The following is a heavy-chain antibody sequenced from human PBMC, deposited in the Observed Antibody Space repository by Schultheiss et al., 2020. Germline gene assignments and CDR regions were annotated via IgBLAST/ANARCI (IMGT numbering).Heavy chain of an antibody. CDR3: AKGDYGDYVPFPFDY. J-gene: IGHJ4*02. D-gene: IGHD4-17*01. Sequence: GGSLRLSCAASGFTFSSYAMSWVRQAPGKGLEWVSAISGSGRSTYYADSVKGRFTISRDNSKNTLYLQMNSLRAEDTAVYYCAKGDYGDYVPFPFDYWGQGTLVTVSS. V-gene: IGHV3-23*01. CDR2: ISGSGRST. CDR1: GFTFSSYA.